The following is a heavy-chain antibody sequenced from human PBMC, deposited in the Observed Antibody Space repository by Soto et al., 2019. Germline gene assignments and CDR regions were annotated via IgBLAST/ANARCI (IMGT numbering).Heavy chain of an antibody. J-gene: IGHJ6*04. Sequence: SGPTLVNPTQTLTLTCTFSGFSLSTSGMCVSWIRQPPGKALEWLALIDWDDDKYYSTSLKTRLTISKDTSKNQVVLTMTNMDPVDTATYYCARIEIAARNYYYYYGMDVSGAATTVTVYS. CDR1: GFSLSTSGMC. V-gene: IGHV2-70*01. D-gene: IGHD6-6*01. CDR3: ARIEIAARNYYYYYGMDV. CDR2: IDWDDDK.